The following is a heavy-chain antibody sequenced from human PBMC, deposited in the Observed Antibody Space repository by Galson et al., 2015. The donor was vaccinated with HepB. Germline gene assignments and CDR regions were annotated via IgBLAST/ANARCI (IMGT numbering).Heavy chain of an antibody. V-gene: IGHV1-3*01. CDR1: GYTFTSYA. CDR2: INAGNGNT. Sequence: SVKVSCKASGYTFTSYAMHWVRQAPGQRLEWMGWINAGNGNTKYSQKFQGRVTITRDTSASTAYMELSSLRSEDTAVYYCARVDCSSTSCYGSPFDYWGQGTLVTVSS. CDR3: ARVDCSSTSCYGSPFDY. J-gene: IGHJ4*02. D-gene: IGHD2-2*01.